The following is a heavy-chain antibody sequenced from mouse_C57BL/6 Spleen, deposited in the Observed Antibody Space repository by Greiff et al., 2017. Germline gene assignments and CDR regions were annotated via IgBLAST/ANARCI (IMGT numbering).Heavy chain of an antibody. CDR2: INPNNGGT. D-gene: IGHD3-2*02. CDR1: GYTFTDYY. J-gene: IGHJ3*01. Sequence: EVKLQQSGPELVKPGASVKISCKASGYTFTDYYMNWVKQSHGKSLEWIGDINPNNGGTSYNQKFKGKATLTVDKSSSTAYMELRSLTSEDSAVYYCATQATRAAWFAYWGQGTLVTVSA. CDR3: ATQATRAAWFAY. V-gene: IGHV1-26*01.